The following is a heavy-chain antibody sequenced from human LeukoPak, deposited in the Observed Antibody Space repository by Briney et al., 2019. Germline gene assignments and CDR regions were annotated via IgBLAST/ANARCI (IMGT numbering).Heavy chain of an antibody. CDR1: GYTFTGYY. Sequence: GASVKVSCKASGYTFTGYYMHWVRQAPGQGLEWMGWISPRSGGTISAQKFHGRVTMTRDTSINTAYMELSRLRSDDTAVYYCARARPYDYVWGTYHYSFDYWGQGTLVTVSS. CDR3: ARARPYDYVWGTYHYSFDY. CDR2: ISPRSGGT. J-gene: IGHJ4*02. D-gene: IGHD3-16*02. V-gene: IGHV1-2*02.